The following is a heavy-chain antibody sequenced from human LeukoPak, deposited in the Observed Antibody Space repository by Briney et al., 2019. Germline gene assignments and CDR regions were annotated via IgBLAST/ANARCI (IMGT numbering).Heavy chain of an antibody. D-gene: IGHD2-2*01. J-gene: IGHJ5*02. V-gene: IGHV1-69*13. CDR3: ARDSNLGYWSRTSCFKRPRERFDP. CDR1: VGTFSSYA. Sequence: ASVKVSCKAYVGTFSSYAITWVRQAPGQGLEWMGGIITIFGTANYAQKFQSRVTIIADESLSTADMELSSLRSEDTAVYYCARDSNLGYWSRTSCFKRPRERFDPWGQGTLVTVSS. CDR2: IITIFGTA.